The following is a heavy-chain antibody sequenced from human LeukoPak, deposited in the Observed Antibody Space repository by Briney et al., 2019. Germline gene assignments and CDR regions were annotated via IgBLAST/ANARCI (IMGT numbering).Heavy chain of an antibody. V-gene: IGHV3-7*05. Sequence: PGGSLRLFCAASGFTFSSYLMSWVRQAPGKGLEWVANIKQDGSEKYYVDSVKGRFTISRDNAKNSLYLQMNSLRAEDTAVYYCAKRYSSRTDYWGQGTLVTVSS. CDR1: GFTFSSYL. CDR2: IKQDGSEK. D-gene: IGHD6-13*01. J-gene: IGHJ4*02. CDR3: AKRYSSRTDY.